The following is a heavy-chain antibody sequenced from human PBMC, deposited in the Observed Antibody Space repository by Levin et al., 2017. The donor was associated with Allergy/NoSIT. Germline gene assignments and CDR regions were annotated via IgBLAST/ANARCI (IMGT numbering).Heavy chain of an antibody. CDR3: AREGSCSSTSCYNYYGMDV. V-gene: IGHV4-59*01. J-gene: IGHJ6*02. Sequence: SETLSLTCTVSGGSISSYYWSWIRQPPGKGLEWIGYIYYSGSTNYNPSLKSRVTISVDTSKNQFSLKLSSVTAADTAVYYCAREGSCSSTSCYNYYGMDVWGQGTTVTVSS. CDR1: GGSISSYY. D-gene: IGHD2-2*02. CDR2: IYYSGST.